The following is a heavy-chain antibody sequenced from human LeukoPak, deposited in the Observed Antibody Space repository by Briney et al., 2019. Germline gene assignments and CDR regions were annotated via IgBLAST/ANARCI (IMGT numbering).Heavy chain of an antibody. CDR1: GFTFDDYD. V-gene: IGHV3-20*04. CDR3: ARGWELPADYYYYMDV. CDR2: INWNGGST. D-gene: IGHD1-26*01. Sequence: PGGSVRLSCEASGFTFDDYDMSWVRQAPGKGLEWVSGINWNGGSTGYADFVKDRFTIPRDNAKNCLYLQMNSLRAEDTALYYCARGWELPADYYYYMDVWGKGTTVTVSS. J-gene: IGHJ6*03.